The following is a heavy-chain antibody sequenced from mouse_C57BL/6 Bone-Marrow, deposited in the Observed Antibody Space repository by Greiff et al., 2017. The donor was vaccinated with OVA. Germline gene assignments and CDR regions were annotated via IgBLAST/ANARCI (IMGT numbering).Heavy chain of an antibody. V-gene: IGHV1-82*01. D-gene: IGHD2-12*01. CDR3: ASPFTKGY. CDR1: GYAFSSSW. J-gene: IGHJ2*01. CDR2: IYPGDGDT. Sequence: QVQLQQSGPELVKPGASVKISCKASGYAFSSSWMNWVKQRPGKGLEWIGRIYPGDGDTNYNGKFKGKATLTVDTSSSTAYMELHSLTSEDSAVYFCASPFTKGYWGQGTTLTVSS.